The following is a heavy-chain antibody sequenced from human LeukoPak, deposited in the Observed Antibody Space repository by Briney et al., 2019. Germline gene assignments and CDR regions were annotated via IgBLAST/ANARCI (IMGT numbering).Heavy chain of an antibody. J-gene: IGHJ4*02. CDR2: TYYRSKWYN. CDR1: GDSVSSNSAA. V-gene: IGHV6-1*01. D-gene: IGHD3-10*01. CDR3: ARVQGLYYGSGSYDY. Sequence: SQTLSLTCAISGDSVSSNSAAWNWIRQSPSRGLEWLGRTYYRSKWYNDYAVSVKSRITINPDTSKNQFSLQLNSVTPEDTAVYYRARVQGLYYGSGSYDYWGQGTLVTVSS.